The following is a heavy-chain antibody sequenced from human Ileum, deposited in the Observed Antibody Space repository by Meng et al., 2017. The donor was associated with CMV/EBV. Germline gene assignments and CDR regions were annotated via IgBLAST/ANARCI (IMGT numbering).Heavy chain of an antibody. Sequence: GESLKISCAASGFTFSSYAMSWVRQAPGKGLEWVSATSGNGGNTYYADSVKGRFTISRDNSKNTLYLQINSLRAEDTAVYYCAKSPGWGLPFDYWGQRTLVTVSS. CDR1: GFTFSSYA. CDR2: TSGNGGNT. J-gene: IGHJ4*02. D-gene: IGHD1-26*01. V-gene: IGHV3-23*01. CDR3: AKSPGWGLPFDY.